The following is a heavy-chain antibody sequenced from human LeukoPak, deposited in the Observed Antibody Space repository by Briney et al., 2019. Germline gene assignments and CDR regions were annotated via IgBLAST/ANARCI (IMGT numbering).Heavy chain of an antibody. V-gene: IGHV4-34*01. CDR1: GGSFSGYY. CDR2: INHSGST. Sequence: KPSETLSLTCAVYGGSFSGYYWSWIRQPPGKGLEWIGEINHSGSTNYNPSLKSRVTISVDTSKNQFSLKLSSVTAADTAVYYCAGGQKDYGDYGYYYYGMDVWGQGTTVTVSS. D-gene: IGHD4-17*01. CDR3: AGGQKDYGDYGYYYYGMDV. J-gene: IGHJ6*02.